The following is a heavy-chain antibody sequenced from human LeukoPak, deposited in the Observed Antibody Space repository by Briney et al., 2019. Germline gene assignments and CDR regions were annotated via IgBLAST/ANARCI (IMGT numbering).Heavy chain of an antibody. D-gene: IGHD6-13*01. CDR3: ARDPLSSSFDP. CDR2: LHNSGST. V-gene: IGHV4-4*07. CDR1: GDSINTNN. J-gene: IGHJ5*02. Sequence: SETLPLTCTVSGDSINTNNHWAWIRQPAGKGLEWIGRLHNSGSTNYNPSLQSRVTISVDTSKNQFSLKMTSATAADTAVYFCARDPLSSSFDPWGQGILVTVSS.